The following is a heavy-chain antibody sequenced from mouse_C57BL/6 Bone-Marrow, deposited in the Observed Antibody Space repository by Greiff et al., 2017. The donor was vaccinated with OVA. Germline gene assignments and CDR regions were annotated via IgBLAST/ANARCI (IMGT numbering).Heavy chain of an antibody. V-gene: IGHV1-56*01. J-gene: IGHJ4*01. CDR2: IFPGSGST. CDR1: GYTFTSYW. CDR3: ASLYYDYDDYAMDY. D-gene: IGHD2-4*01. Sequence: VQRVESGPELVRPGASVKISCKAPGYTFTSYWMQWVRQRPGQGLEWIGEIFPGSGSTYYNEKFKGKATLTVDTSSSTAYMQLSSLTSEDSAVYFCASLYYDYDDYAMDYWGQGTSVTVSS.